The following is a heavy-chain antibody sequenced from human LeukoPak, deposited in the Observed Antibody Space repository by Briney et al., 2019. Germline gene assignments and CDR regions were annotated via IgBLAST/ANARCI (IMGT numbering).Heavy chain of an antibody. Sequence: SETLSLTCTVSGYSISSGYYWGWIRQSPGKGLEWIGSIYHAGSTFHNPSLKSRVTISVDTSKNQFSLKVSSVTAADTAVYYCALGWAYSSSWYYFDYWGQGTLVTVSS. D-gene: IGHD6-13*01. J-gene: IGHJ4*02. CDR2: IYHAGST. V-gene: IGHV4-38-2*02. CDR3: ALGWAYSSSWYYFDY. CDR1: GYSISSGYY.